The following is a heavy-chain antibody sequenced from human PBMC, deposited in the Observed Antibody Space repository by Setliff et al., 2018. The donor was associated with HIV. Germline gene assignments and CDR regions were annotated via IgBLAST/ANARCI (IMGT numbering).Heavy chain of an antibody. CDR2: IYTSGST. CDR1: GGSISSGSYF. D-gene: IGHD6-19*01. V-gene: IGHV4-61*02. Sequence: TSETLSLTCTVSGGSISSGSYFWTWIRQPAGKGLEWIGRIYTSGSTNYNPSLKSRVTISVDTSKNQFSLKLSSVTAADTAVYYCARGGYSSGWSDMDVWGKGTTVTVSS. CDR3: ARGGYSSGWSDMDV. J-gene: IGHJ6*03.